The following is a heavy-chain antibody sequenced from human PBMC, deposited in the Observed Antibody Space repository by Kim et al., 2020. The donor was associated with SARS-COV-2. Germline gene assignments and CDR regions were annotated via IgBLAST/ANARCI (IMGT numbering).Heavy chain of an antibody. Sequence: GESLKISCKGSGYSFTSYWIGWVRQMPGKGLEWMGIIYPGDSDTRYSPSFQGQVTISADKSISTAYLQWSSLKASDTAMYYCSSHQGYYDILTGYPLHGMDVWGQGTTVTVSS. CDR3: SSHQGYYDILTGYPLHGMDV. CDR1: GYSFTSYW. V-gene: IGHV5-51*01. CDR2: IYPGDSDT. J-gene: IGHJ6*01. D-gene: IGHD3-9*01.